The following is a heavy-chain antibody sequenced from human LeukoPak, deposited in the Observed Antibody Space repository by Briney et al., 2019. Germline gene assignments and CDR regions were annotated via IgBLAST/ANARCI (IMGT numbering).Heavy chain of an antibody. CDR1: GFTFGNHA. V-gene: IGHV3-49*04. Sequence: GGSLRLSCTASGFTFGNHAMSWVRQAPGKGLEWVGFIRSKTYGGTTEYAASVKGRFTISRDDSKSIAYLQMNSLKTEDTAVYYCTRGPIQQWLCYGMDVWGQGTTVTVSS. CDR2: IRSKTYGGTT. D-gene: IGHD5-18*01. J-gene: IGHJ6*02. CDR3: TRGPIQQWLCYGMDV.